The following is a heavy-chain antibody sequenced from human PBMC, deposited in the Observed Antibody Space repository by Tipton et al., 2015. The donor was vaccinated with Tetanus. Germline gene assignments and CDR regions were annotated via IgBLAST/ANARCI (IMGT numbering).Heavy chain of an antibody. V-gene: IGHV3-53*01. J-gene: IGHJ4*02. CDR2: IYHDGNT. D-gene: IGHD3-10*01. Sequence: SLRLSCAASGFIFSSYGIHWVRQAPGKGLEWVSVIYHDGNTYYGDSMKGRFTTSRDNSKNTVYLQMNSLRAEDTAVYYCARTMGTNRYYYWGQGTLLTVSS. CDR1: GFIFSSYG. CDR3: ARTMGTNRYYY.